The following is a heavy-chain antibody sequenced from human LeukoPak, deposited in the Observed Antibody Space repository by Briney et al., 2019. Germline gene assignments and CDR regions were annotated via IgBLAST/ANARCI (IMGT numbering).Heavy chain of an antibody. CDR1: GGSISSYY. Sequence: SETLSLTCTVSGGSISSYYWSWIRQPAGKGLEWIGRIYTSGSTNYNPSLKSRVPMSVDTSKNQFSLKLSSVTAADTAVYYCARAATDYGDHGPFDCWGQGTLVTVSS. V-gene: IGHV4-4*07. CDR2: IYTSGST. J-gene: IGHJ4*02. CDR3: ARAATDYGDHGPFDC. D-gene: IGHD4-17*01.